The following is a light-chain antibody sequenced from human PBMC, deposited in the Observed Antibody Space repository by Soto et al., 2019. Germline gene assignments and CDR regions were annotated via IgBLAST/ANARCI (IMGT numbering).Light chain of an antibody. Sequence: DIVMTQSPDFLAVSLGERATINCKSSQSVLYSSNNKNYLAWYQQKPGQPPKLLIYWASTRESGVPDRFSGSGSGTDFTLTISSLQAEDVAVYYCQQYYSLPYTFGQGTKLEIK. CDR1: QSVLYSSNNKNY. V-gene: IGKV4-1*01. J-gene: IGKJ2*01. CDR3: QQYYSLPYT. CDR2: WAS.